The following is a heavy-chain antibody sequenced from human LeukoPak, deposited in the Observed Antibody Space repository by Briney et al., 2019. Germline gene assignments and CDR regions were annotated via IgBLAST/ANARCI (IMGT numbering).Heavy chain of an antibody. Sequence: PGGSLRLSCAASGFTFSSYAMSWVRQAPGKGLEWIGSIYHSGSTYYNPSLKSRVTISVDTSKNQFSLKLSSVTAADTAVYYCARILSDYAVGYWGQGTLVTVSS. CDR2: IYHSGST. CDR1: GFTFSSYA. J-gene: IGHJ4*02. CDR3: ARILSDYAVGY. V-gene: IGHV4-38-2*01. D-gene: IGHD4-17*01.